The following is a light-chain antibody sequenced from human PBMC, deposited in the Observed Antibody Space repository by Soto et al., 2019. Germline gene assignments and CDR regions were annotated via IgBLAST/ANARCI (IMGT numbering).Light chain of an antibody. V-gene: IGKV4-1*01. Sequence: DIVMTQSPDSLAVSLGERATINCKSSQSVLNSSNNTNYLAWYQQKPGQPPKKLIYWASTRESGVPDRFSGSGSGTDFTLTISSLEAEVVAVYDCQHYYSLWTFGQGTKVEIK. CDR2: WAS. J-gene: IGKJ1*01. CDR3: QHYYSLWT. CDR1: QSVLNSSNNTNY.